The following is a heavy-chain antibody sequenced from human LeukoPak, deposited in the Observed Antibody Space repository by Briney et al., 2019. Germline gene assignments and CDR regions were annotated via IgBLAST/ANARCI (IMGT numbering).Heavy chain of an antibody. V-gene: IGHV4-59*01. Sequence: SETLSLTCTVSGGSISSYYWSWIRQPPGKGLEWIGYIYYSGSTNYNPSLKSRVTISVDTSKNQFSLKLSSVTAADTAVYYCARVTYDAFDIWGQGTMVTVSS. CDR2: IYYSGST. D-gene: IGHD2-21*02. CDR1: GGSISSYY. J-gene: IGHJ3*02. CDR3: ARVTYDAFDI.